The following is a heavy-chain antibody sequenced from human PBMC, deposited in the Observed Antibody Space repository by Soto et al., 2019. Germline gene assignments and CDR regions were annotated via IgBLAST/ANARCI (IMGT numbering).Heavy chain of an antibody. CDR3: ARLYGLDAFDI. D-gene: IGHD3-16*02. Sequence: PSETLSLTCAVYGGSLSGYYWSWIRQPPGKGLEWIGEIYHSGTTNYSPSLESRVTISLDTSENQFSLKLSSVTAADTAVYYCARLYGLDAFDIWGQGTMVTVSS. CDR1: GGSLSGYY. V-gene: IGHV4-34*01. CDR2: IYHSGTT. J-gene: IGHJ3*02.